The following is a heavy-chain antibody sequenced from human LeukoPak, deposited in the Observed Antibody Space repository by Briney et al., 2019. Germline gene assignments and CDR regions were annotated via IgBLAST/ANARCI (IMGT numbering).Heavy chain of an antibody. V-gene: IGHV4-30-2*01. CDR2: IYHSGST. CDR1: GGSISHGVYP. Sequence: PSETLSLTCAASGGSISHGVYPWSWIGPPQGQGLEWIGYIYHSGSTFYNPSLHSRTIISVDGSKNQFSLRLSSVTAADTAVYYCARDGSFSAFEIWGQGTMVTVSS. CDR3: ARDGSFSAFEI. D-gene: IGHD2-15*01. J-gene: IGHJ3*02.